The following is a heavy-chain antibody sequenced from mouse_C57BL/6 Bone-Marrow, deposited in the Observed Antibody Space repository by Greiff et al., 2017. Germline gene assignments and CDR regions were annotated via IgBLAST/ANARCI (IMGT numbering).Heavy chain of an antibody. CDR2: INPGSGGT. CDR1: GYAFTNYL. J-gene: IGHJ3*01. Sequence: VQLQQSGAELVRPGTSVKVSCKASGYAFTNYLIEWVKQRPGQGLEWIGVINPGSGGTNYNEKFKGKATLTADTSSSTAYMQLSSLTSEDSAVYCCAYYGNSAGFAYWGQGTLVTVSA. D-gene: IGHD2-1*01. CDR3: AYYGNSAGFAY. V-gene: IGHV1-54*01.